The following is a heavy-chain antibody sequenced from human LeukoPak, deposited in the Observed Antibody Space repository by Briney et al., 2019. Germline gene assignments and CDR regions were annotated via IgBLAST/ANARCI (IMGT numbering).Heavy chain of an antibody. CDR3: AKDIAAAGTFDY. V-gene: IGHV3-23*01. J-gene: IGHJ4*02. Sequence: AGGSLRLSCAASGFTFSSYAMSWVRQAPGKGLEWVSAISGSGGSTYYADSVKGRFTISRDNSKNTLYLQMNSLRAEDTAVYYCAKDIAAAGTFDYWGQGTLVTASS. CDR1: GFTFSSYA. CDR2: ISGSGGST. D-gene: IGHD6-13*01.